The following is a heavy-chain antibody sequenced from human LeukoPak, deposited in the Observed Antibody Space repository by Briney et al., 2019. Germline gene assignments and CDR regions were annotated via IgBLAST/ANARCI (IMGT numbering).Heavy chain of an antibody. CDR1: GFTLSSYG. J-gene: IGHJ6*04. CDR2: ISGSGGGST. V-gene: IGHV3-23*01. Sequence: GGSLRLSCAASGFTLSSYGMSWVRQAPGKGLEWVSGISGSGGGSTYYADSVKGRFTISRDNAKNSLYLQMNSLRAEDTAVYYCAELGITMIGGVWGKGTTVTISS. CDR3: AELGITMIGGV. D-gene: IGHD3-10*02.